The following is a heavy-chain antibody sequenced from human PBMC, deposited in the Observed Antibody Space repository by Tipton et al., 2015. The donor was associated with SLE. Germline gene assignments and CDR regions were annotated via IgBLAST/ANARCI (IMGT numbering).Heavy chain of an antibody. CDR2: IYYSGNT. V-gene: IGHV4-38-2*01. Sequence: LRLSCAVSAYSISSDYYWGWIRQPPGKGLEWIGYIYYSGNTNYNPSLKSRVTISVDTSTNQFSLKLSSVTAADTAVYYCARGDTGDDYFDNWGQGTLVTVSS. CDR3: ARGDTGDDYFDN. J-gene: IGHJ4*02. CDR1: AYSISSDYY. D-gene: IGHD7-27*01.